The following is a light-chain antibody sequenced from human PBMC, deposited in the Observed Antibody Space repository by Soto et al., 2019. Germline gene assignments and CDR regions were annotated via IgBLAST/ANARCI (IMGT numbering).Light chain of an antibody. Sequence: DIQMTQSPSSLSVSLGDRVTITCRAIQNMDRYLNWYQQKPGKAPKRLIYAASSLQSGVPSGFSGSGSGTDFTLTISSLQPEDFATYYCQQSYTTPYTFGQGTKLEIK. CDR3: QQSYTTPYT. CDR1: QNMDRY. V-gene: IGKV1-39*01. CDR2: AAS. J-gene: IGKJ2*01.